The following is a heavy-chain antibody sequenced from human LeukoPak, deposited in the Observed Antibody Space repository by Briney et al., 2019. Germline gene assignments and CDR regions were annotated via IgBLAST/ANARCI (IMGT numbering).Heavy chain of an antibody. J-gene: IGHJ4*02. CDR1: GFTFSSYG. CDR2: IRYDGSNK. Sequence: PGGSLRLSCAASGFTFSSYGMHWVRQAPGKGLAWVAFIRYDGSNKYYADSVKGRFTISRDNSKNTLYLQMNSLRAEDTAVYYCAKDARDRLRFLEWSSFDYWGQGTLVTVSS. D-gene: IGHD3-3*01. CDR3: AKDARDRLRFLEWSSFDY. V-gene: IGHV3-30*02.